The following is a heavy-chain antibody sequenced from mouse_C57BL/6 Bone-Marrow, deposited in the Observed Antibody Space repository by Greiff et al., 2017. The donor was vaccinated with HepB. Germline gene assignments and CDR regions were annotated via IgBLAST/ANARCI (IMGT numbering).Heavy chain of an antibody. V-gene: IGHV6-3*01. CDR1: GFTFSNYW. CDR2: IRLKSDNYAT. CDR3: TALITTVTSYAMDY. Sequence: EVKLVESGGGLVQPGGSMKLSCVASGFTFSNYWMNWVRQSPEKGLEWVAQIRLKSDNYATHYAESVKGRFTISRDDSKSSVYLQMNNLRAEDTGIYYCTALITTVTSYAMDYWGQGTSVTVSS. D-gene: IGHD1-1*01. J-gene: IGHJ4*01.